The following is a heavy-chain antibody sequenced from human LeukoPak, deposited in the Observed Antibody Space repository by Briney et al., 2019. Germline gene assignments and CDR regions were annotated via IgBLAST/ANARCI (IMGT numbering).Heavy chain of an antibody. J-gene: IGHJ4*02. V-gene: IGHV3-30*02. CDR1: GFTFSSYG. CDR3: AKGKHQIYRSSTSCYTGFDY. Sequence: GGSLRLSCAASGFTFSSYGMHWVRQAPGKGLEWVAFIRYDGSNKYYADSVKGRFTISRDNSKNTLYLQMNSLRAEDTAVYYCAKGKHQIYRSSTSCYTGFDYWGQGTLVTVSS. CDR2: IRYDGSNK. D-gene: IGHD2-2*02.